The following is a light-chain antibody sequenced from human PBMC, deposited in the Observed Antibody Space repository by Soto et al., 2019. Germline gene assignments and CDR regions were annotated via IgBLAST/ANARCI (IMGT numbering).Light chain of an antibody. Sequence: NFMLTQPHSVSESPGKTVTISCTRSSGSIASNYVQWNQQRPGSAPTTVIYEDNQRPSGVPDRFSGSIDSSSNSASLTISGLKTEDEADYYCQSYDSSNQGVFGTGTKLTVL. CDR1: SGSIASNY. J-gene: IGLJ1*01. CDR3: QSYDSSNQGV. CDR2: EDN. V-gene: IGLV6-57*04.